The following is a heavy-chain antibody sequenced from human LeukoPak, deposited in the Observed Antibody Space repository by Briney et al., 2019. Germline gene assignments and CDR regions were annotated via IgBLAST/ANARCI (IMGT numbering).Heavy chain of an antibody. CDR1: GFTFSSYW. Sequence: PGGSLRPSCAASGFTFSSYWMSWVRQAPGKGLEWVANIKQDGSEKYYVDSVKGRFTISRDNAKNSLYLQMNSLRAKDTAVYYCARDHVTMVRGVIITPYYGMDVWGKGTTVTVSS. CDR3: ARDHVTMVRGVIITPYYGMDV. CDR2: IKQDGSEK. V-gene: IGHV3-7*03. J-gene: IGHJ6*04. D-gene: IGHD3-10*01.